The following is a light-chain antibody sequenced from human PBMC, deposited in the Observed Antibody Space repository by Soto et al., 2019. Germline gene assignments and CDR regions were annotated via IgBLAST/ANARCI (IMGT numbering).Light chain of an antibody. J-gene: IGKJ2*01. Sequence: EIVMTQSPATLSVSPGERATLSCRASQSVSSNLAWYQQKPGQVPRLLIYGASTRATGIPARFSGSGSGTEFTLTISSLQSEDFAVSYCQQYNNWPYTFGQGTKLEI. CDR1: QSVSSN. V-gene: IGKV3-15*01. CDR3: QQYNNWPYT. CDR2: GAS.